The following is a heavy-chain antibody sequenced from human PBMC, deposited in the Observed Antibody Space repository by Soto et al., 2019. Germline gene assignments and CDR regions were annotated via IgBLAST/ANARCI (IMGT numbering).Heavy chain of an antibody. CDR3: ASKYYDILTGYHPLDAFDI. CDR2: IYYSGST. Sequence: SETLSLTCTVSGGSISSSSYYWGWIRQPPGKGLEWIGSIYYSGSTYYNPSLKSRVTISVDTSKNQFSLKLSSVTAADTAVYYCASKYYDILTGYHPLDAFDIWGQGTMVTVSS. CDR1: GGSISSSSYY. V-gene: IGHV4-39*01. D-gene: IGHD3-9*01. J-gene: IGHJ3*02.